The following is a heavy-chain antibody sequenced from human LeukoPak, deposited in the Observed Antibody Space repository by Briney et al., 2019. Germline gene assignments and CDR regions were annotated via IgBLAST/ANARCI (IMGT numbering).Heavy chain of an antibody. CDR2: IKRKTDDGTT. V-gene: IGHV3-15*01. CDR3: TTVSGNWFDP. J-gene: IGHJ5*02. Sequence: PGGSLRLSCAASGFTFSDAWMSWVRQAPGKGLEWVGRIKRKTDDGTTDYAAPVKGRFTISRDDSKNTLYLQMNSLKTEDTAVYYCTTVSGNWFDPWGQGTQVTVSS. CDR1: GFTFSDAW.